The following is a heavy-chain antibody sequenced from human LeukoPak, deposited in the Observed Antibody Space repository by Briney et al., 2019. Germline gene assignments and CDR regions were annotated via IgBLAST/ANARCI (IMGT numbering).Heavy chain of an antibody. J-gene: IGHJ4*02. CDR2: IKQDGSEK. CDR3: AREPVRGVFDY. CDR1: GFTFSSYW. Sequence: GGSLRLSCAASGFTFSSYWMSWVRQAPGEGLEWVANIKQDGSEKYYVDSVKGRFTISRDNAENSLYLQMNGLRAEDTAVYYCAREPVRGVFDYWGQGTLVTVSS. D-gene: IGHD3-10*01. V-gene: IGHV3-7*03.